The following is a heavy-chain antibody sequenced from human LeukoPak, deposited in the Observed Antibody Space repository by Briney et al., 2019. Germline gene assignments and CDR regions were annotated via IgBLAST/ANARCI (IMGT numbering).Heavy chain of an antibody. CDR3: ARDLHDAFDI. V-gene: IGHV4-59*01. Sequence: KPSGTLSLTCAVYGGSFSGYFWSWIRQPPGKGLEWIGYIYYSGSTNYNPSLKSRVTISVDTSKNQFSLRLSSVTAADTAVYYCARDLHDAFDIWGQGTVVTVSS. J-gene: IGHJ3*02. CDR2: IYYSGST. CDR1: GGSFSGYF.